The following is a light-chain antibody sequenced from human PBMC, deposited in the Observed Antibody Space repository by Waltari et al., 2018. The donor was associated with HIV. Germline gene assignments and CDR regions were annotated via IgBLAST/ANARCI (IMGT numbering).Light chain of an antibody. Sequence: EIVLTQSPGTLSLSPGERATLSCRASQSVSSNLAWYQQIPGQAPRLLIYDASTRATGSPARFSGSGSGTEFTLTISSLQSEDFAIYYCQHYNDWPITFGQGTRLEIK. J-gene: IGKJ5*01. CDR3: QHYNDWPIT. V-gene: IGKV3-15*01. CDR1: QSVSSN. CDR2: DAS.